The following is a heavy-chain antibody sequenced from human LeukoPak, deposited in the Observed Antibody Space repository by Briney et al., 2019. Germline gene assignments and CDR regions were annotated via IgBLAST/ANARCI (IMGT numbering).Heavy chain of an antibody. V-gene: IGHV4-59*01. D-gene: IGHD6-13*01. Sequence: SETLSLTCTVSGGSISSYYWSWIRQPPGKGLEWIGYIYYSGSTNYNPSLKSRVTISVDTSKNQFSLKLSSVTAADTAVYYCARTPGLQGAAGTLDAFDIWGQGTMVTVSS. CDR2: IYYSGST. J-gene: IGHJ3*02. CDR3: ARTPGLQGAAGTLDAFDI. CDR1: GGSISSYY.